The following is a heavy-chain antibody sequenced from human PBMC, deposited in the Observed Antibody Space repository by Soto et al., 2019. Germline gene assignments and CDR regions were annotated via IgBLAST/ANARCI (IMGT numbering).Heavy chain of an antibody. Sequence: SETLSLTCTVSGCSISSYYWSWIRQPPGKGLEWIGYIYYSGSTNYNPSLKSRVTISVDTSKNQFSLKLSSVTAADTAVCYCARVRGYSYGYGSFDYWGQGTLVTVS. CDR2: IYYSGST. CDR1: GCSISSYY. D-gene: IGHD5-18*01. J-gene: IGHJ4*02. V-gene: IGHV4-59*01. CDR3: ARVRGYSYGYGSFDY.